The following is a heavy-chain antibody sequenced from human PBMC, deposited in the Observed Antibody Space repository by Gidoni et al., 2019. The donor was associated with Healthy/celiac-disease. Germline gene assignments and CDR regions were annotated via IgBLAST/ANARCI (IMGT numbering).Heavy chain of an antibody. CDR2: TYYRSKWYN. Sequence: PSGGLEWLGRTYYRSKWYNDYAVSVKSRITINPDTSKNQFSLQLNSVTPEDTAVYYCARDGPYGDFFDYWGQGTLVTVSS. V-gene: IGHV6-1*01. J-gene: IGHJ4*02. CDR3: ARDGPYGDFFDY. D-gene: IGHD4-17*01.